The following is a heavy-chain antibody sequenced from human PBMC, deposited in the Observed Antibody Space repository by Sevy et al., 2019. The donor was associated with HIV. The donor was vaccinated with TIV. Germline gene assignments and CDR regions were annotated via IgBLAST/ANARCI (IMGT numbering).Heavy chain of an antibody. Sequence: EGSLRLSCAASGFTFSSDGMHWVLQAPGKELEWVAVIAYDGSDKFYADSVKGRFTISRDNSKNTVYLQMNSLGPEDAAVYYCAKDLLGDYYDSSGVLDYWGQGTLVTVSS. CDR3: AKDLLGDYYDSSGVLDY. V-gene: IGHV3-30*18. CDR1: GFTFSSDG. CDR2: IAYDGSDK. J-gene: IGHJ4*02. D-gene: IGHD3-22*01.